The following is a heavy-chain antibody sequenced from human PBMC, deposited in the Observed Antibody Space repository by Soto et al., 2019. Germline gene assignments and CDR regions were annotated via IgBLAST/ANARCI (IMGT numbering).Heavy chain of an antibody. CDR3: ASFNSSSWYYFDY. Sequence: SETLSLTCAVYGGSFSGYYWSWIRQPPGKGLEWIGEINHSGSTNYNPSLKSRVTISVDTSKNQFSLKLSSVTAADTAVYYCASFNSSSWYYFDYWGQGTLVTVSS. CDR1: GGSFSGYY. V-gene: IGHV4-34*01. D-gene: IGHD6-13*01. CDR2: INHSGST. J-gene: IGHJ4*02.